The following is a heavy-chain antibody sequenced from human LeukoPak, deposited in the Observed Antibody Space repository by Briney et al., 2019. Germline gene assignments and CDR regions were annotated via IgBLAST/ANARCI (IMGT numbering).Heavy chain of an antibody. D-gene: IGHD4-17*01. CDR3: ARDYGDSARGFWFDP. CDR1: GGSISSYY. J-gene: IGHJ5*02. Sequence: SETLSLTCTVSGGSISSYYWSWIRQPPGKGLERIGYIYYSGSTNYNPSLKSRVTISVDTSTNQFSLKLSSVTAADTAVYYCARDYGDSARGFWFDPWGQGTLVTVSS. V-gene: IGHV4-59*01. CDR2: IYYSGST.